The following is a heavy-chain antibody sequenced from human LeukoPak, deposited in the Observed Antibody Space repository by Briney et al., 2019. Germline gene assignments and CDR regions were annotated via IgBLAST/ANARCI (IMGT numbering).Heavy chain of an antibody. D-gene: IGHD2-2*01. CDR3: ARLVGTRLDY. V-gene: IGHV4-38-2*01. CDR2: VYHGGIT. CDR1: GYSIRSGYY. Sequence: SETLSLTCAVSGYSIRSGYYWGWIRRPPGKGLEWIGKVYHGGITYYNPSLKSRVTISVDTSKNQFYMKLSSVTAADTAVYYCARLVGTRLDYGGQGTLVTVSA. J-gene: IGHJ4*02.